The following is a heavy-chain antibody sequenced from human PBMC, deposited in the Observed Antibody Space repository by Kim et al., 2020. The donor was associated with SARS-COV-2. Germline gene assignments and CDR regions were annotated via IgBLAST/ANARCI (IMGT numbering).Heavy chain of an antibody. CDR1: GFTFSSYA. V-gene: IGHV3-23*01. D-gene: IGHD5-12*01. J-gene: IGHJ4*02. CDR3: AKGPPRTVATPYPLRN. CDR2: ISGSGGST. Sequence: GGSLRLSCAASGFTFSSYAMSWVRQAPGKGLEWVSAISGSGGSTYYADSVKGRFTISRDNSKNTLYLQMNSLRAEDTAVYYCAKGPPRTVATPYPLRNWGQGTLVTVSS.